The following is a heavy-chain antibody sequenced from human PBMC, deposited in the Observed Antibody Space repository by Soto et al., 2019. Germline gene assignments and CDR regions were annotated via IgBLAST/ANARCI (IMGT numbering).Heavy chain of an antibody. CDR3: ARHGGRLIAPAY. J-gene: IGHJ4*02. D-gene: IGHD2-2*01. V-gene: IGHV5-51*01. Sequence: GESLKISCEASGYSFTSYWIGWVRQMPGKGLEWMGIIYPGDSDTRYSPSFQGQVAMSVDKSISTAYLQWNSLKASDTAMYYCARHGGRLIAPAYWGQGTLVTVSS. CDR2: IYPGDSDT. CDR1: GYSFTSYW.